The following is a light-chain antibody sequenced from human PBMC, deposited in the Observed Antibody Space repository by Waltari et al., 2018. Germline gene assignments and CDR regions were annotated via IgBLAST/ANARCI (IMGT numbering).Light chain of an antibody. Sequence: EIVLMQSPGTLSLSPGERDTLSCRASQSVSRALAWYQQKPGQAPRLLIYDASTRATGIPDRCSGSGSGTDFSLTISRLGPEDFAVYYCQKYVSLPATFGQGTKVEIK. J-gene: IGKJ1*01. CDR1: QSVSRA. V-gene: IGKV3-20*01. CDR3: QKYVSLPAT. CDR2: DAS.